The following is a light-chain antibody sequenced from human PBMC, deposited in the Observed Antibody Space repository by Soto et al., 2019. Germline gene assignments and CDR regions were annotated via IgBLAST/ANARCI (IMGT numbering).Light chain of an antibody. CDR2: AAS. V-gene: IGKV3-15*01. CDR1: QSVSSN. Sequence: EIVMTQSPATLSVSPGERATLSCRASQSVSSNLAWYQQKPGQAPRLLIYAASTRATAIPARFSGSRSGTEFTLTISSLQSEDFAVYYCQQYNNWPPWTFGQGTKVEIK. J-gene: IGKJ1*01. CDR3: QQYNNWPPWT.